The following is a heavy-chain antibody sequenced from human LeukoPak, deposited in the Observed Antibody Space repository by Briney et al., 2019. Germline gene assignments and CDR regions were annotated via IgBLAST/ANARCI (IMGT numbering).Heavy chain of an antibody. D-gene: IGHD1-26*01. CDR2: INSDGSST. CDR1: GFTFSTYW. J-gene: IGHJ4*02. Sequence: GGSLRLSCAASGFTFSTYWMHWVRQAPGKGLVWVSHINSDGSSTNYADSVKGRFTISRDNAKNTLYLQMNSLRAEDTAVYYCASLGFSGSYFGYWGKGTLVTVS. CDR3: ASLGFSGSYFGY. V-gene: IGHV3-74*01.